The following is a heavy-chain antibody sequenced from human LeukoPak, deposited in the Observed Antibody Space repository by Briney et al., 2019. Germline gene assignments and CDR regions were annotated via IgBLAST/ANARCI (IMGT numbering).Heavy chain of an antibody. Sequence: GGSLRLSCVASGFTFISYAMNWVRQAPGKGLEWVSGISGSDASTHYADSVKGRFTISRDNSKNTVYLQMNSLRVDDTAVYYCARDYIYGSYYFDYWGQGTLATVSS. V-gene: IGHV3-23*01. CDR1: GFTFISYA. CDR2: ISGSDAST. J-gene: IGHJ4*02. D-gene: IGHD5-18*01. CDR3: ARDYIYGSYYFDY.